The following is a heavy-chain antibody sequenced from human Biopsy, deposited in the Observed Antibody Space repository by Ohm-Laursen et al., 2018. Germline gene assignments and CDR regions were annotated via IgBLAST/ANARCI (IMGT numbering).Heavy chain of an antibody. V-gene: IGHV3-23*01. CDR1: GFTFSSHA. J-gene: IGHJ2*01. CDR2: INGSGGST. CDR3: ARDGKRWDYSTYFSWHFDL. D-gene: IGHD4-11*01. Sequence: SLRLSCTASGFTFSSHAMSWVRQAPGKGLECVSVINGSGGSTYYADPVKGRFTISRDNPKNTVDLQMNSLRAEDTAVYFCARDGKRWDYSTYFSWHFDLWGRGTLVTVSS.